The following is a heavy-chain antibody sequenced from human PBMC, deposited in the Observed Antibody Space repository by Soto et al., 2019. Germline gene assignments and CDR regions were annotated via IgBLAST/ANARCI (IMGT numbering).Heavy chain of an antibody. Sequence: EVQLLESGGCLVQPGGSLRLSCAASGFTFSTYAMSWVRQGPGKGLEWVSAISGSGGNSTFYGDSVKGRFTISRDNSKNTLYLQMNSLGAEDTAVYYCAKGGGSCCFEYWGQGTLVTVSS. CDR2: ISGSGGNST. J-gene: IGHJ4*02. D-gene: IGHD2-15*01. CDR3: AKGGGSCCFEY. CDR1: GFTFSTYA. V-gene: IGHV3-23*01.